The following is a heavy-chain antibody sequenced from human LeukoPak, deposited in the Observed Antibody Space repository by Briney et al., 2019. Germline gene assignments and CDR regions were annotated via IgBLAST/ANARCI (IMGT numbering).Heavy chain of an antibody. V-gene: IGHV4-59*08. CDR2: IYYNGNT. J-gene: IGHJ4*02. D-gene: IGHD1-1*01. CDR3: ARNGNWNYVDY. CDR1: GGSISSYY. Sequence: PSETLSLTCTVSGGSISSYYWNWIRQPPGKGLEWIGYIYYNGNTNYIPSLKSRVTISVDTSKNQFSLRLSSVTAADTAVYYCARNGNWNYVDYWGQGTLVTVSS.